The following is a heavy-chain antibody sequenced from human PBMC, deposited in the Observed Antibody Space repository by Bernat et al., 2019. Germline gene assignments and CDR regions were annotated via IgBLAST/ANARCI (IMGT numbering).Heavy chain of an antibody. CDR2: IYYSGST. CDR1: GGSISSSSYY. D-gene: IGHD3-10*01. J-gene: IGHJ3*02. Sequence: QLQLQESGPGLVKPSETLSLTCTVSGGSISSSSYYWGWIRQPPGKGLEWIGSIYYSGSTYYNPSLKSRVTISVDTSKNQFSLKLSSVTAADTAVYYCPSSYYYGSCSYLDIWGQGTMVTVSS. CDR3: PSSYYYGSCSYLDI. V-gene: IGHV4-39*01.